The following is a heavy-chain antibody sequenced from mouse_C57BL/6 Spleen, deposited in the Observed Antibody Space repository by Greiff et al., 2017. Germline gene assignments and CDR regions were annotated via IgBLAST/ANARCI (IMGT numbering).Heavy chain of an antibody. CDR1: GYTFTDYE. D-gene: IGHD6-2*01. V-gene: IGHV1-15*01. CDR3: TRQFSLPSFAY. CDR2: IDPATGGT. Sequence: QVQLKESGAELVRPGASVTLSCKASGYTFTDYEMHWVKQTPVHGLEWIGAIDPATGGTAYNQKFKGKAILTVDKSSSTAYMQLRSLTSEDSAVYYCTRQFSLPSFAYWGQGTLVTVSA. J-gene: IGHJ3*01.